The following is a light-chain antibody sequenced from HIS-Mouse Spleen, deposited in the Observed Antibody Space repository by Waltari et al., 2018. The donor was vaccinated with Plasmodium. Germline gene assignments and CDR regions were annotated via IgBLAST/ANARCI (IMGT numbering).Light chain of an antibody. Sequence: EIVLTQAPGTLSLSPRETATLSCRASQSVSSSYLAWYQQKPGQAPRLLIYGASSRATGIPDRFSGSGSGTDFTLTISRLEPEDFAVYYCQQYGSSPYTFGQGTKLEIK. CDR3: QQYGSSPYT. CDR1: QSVSSSY. CDR2: GAS. J-gene: IGKJ2*01. V-gene: IGKV3-20*01.